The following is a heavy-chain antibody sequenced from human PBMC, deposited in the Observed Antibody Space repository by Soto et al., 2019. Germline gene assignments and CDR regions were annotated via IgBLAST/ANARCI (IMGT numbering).Heavy chain of an antibody. Sequence: ASVKVSCTASGGTFCCYAISWVRQAPGRGLEWMGGIIPIFGTANYAQKFQGRVTTTADESTSTAYMELSSLRSEDTAVYYCARDMNSDYYDSSCYYSGFDYWG. J-gene: IGHJ4*01. V-gene: IGHV1-69*13. CDR2: IIPIFGTA. D-gene: IGHD3-22*01. CDR3: ARDMNSDYYDSSCYYSGFDY. CDR1: GGTFCCYA.